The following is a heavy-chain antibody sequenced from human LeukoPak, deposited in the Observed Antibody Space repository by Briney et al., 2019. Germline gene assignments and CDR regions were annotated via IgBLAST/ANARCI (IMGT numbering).Heavy chain of an antibody. J-gene: IGHJ4*02. CDR2: IEYDGKKE. Sequence: HPGGSLRLSCAASGFPFDSYGMHWVRQAPGTGLEWVAFIEYDGKKEDHADSVKGRFTISRDNSIHTVFLQMNSLRPEDTGVYYCAKQVRGPLMTGFFDHWGQGALVVVSS. D-gene: IGHD3-10*01. CDR1: GFPFDSYG. V-gene: IGHV3-30*02. CDR3: AKQVRGPLMTGFFDH.